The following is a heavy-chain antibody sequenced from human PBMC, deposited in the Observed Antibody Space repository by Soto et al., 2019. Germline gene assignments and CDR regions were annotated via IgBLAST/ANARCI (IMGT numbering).Heavy chain of an antibody. CDR2: IYYSGST. Sequence: PSETLSLTCTVSGGSISSGDYYWSWIRQPPGKGLEWIGYIYYSGSTYYNPSLKSRVTISVDTSKNQFSLKLSSVTAADTAVYYCARGSYYYDSSGYYHHWGQGTLATVSS. J-gene: IGHJ5*02. D-gene: IGHD3-22*01. CDR3: ARGSYYYDSSGYYHH. CDR1: GGSISSGDYY. V-gene: IGHV4-30-4*01.